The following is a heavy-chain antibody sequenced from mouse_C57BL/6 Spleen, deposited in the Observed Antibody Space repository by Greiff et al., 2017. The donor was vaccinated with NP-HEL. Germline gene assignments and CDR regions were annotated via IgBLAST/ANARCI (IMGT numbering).Heavy chain of an antibody. Sequence: EVQGVESGGGLVKPGGSLKLSCAASGFTFSSYAMSWVRQTPEKRLEWVATISDGGSYTYYPDNVKGRFTISRDNAKNNLYLQMSHLKSEDTAMYYCAREPADYWGQGTTLTVSS. CDR2: ISDGGSYT. V-gene: IGHV5-4*01. CDR1: GFTFSSYA. J-gene: IGHJ2*01. CDR3: AREPADY.